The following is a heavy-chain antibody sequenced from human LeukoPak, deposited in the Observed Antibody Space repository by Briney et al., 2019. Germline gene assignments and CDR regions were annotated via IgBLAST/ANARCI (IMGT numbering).Heavy chain of an antibody. J-gene: IGHJ4*02. CDR3: GRRKSGSYYVGGGEFDY. Sequence: ASVKVSCKASGYTFTGYYMHWVRQAPGQGLEWMGWINPNSGGTNYAQKFQGRVTMTRDTSISTAYLQWSSLKASDTAMYYCGRRKSGSYYVGGGEFDYWGQGTLVTVSS. V-gene: IGHV1-2*02. D-gene: IGHD1-26*01. CDR1: GYTFTGYY. CDR2: INPNSGGT.